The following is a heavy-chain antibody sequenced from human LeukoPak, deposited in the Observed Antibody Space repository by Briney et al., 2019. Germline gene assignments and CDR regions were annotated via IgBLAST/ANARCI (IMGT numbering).Heavy chain of an antibody. CDR2: IYYSGST. CDR1: GGSSSGSYY. J-gene: IGHJ4*02. CDR3: ATYSSAMVHY. Sequence: SETLSLTCTVPGGSSSGSYYWSWIRQPPGKGLEWIGYIYYSGSTNYNPPLKSRVAISVDTSKNQFSLKLSSVTAADTAVYYCATYSSAMVHYWGQGTLVTVSS. D-gene: IGHD3-10*01. V-gene: IGHV4-61*01.